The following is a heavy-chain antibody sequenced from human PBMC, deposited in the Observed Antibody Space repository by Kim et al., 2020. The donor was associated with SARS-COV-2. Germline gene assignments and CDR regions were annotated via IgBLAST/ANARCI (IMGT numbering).Heavy chain of an antibody. J-gene: IGHJ2*01. CDR2: INAGNGNI. CDR1: GYTFTTYV. CDR3: ARDWFFDL. V-gene: IGHV1-3*01. Sequence: ASVKVSCKASGYTFTTYVIHWVRQAPGQRLEWMGWINAGNGNIHYSQNLQGRVTITRDASASTAYMDLSSLIFEDTAIYFCARDWFFDLWGRGTLVIVSS.